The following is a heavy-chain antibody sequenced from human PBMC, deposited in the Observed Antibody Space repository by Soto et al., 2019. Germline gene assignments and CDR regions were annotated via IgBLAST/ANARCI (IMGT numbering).Heavy chain of an antibody. D-gene: IGHD2-15*01. CDR3: AREDPRQGGAFDI. CDR1: CGSFSFYY. V-gene: IGHV4-34*01. Sequence: LXLTFAVYCGSFSFYYGSWIRQPPGKGLEWIGEINHSGSTNYNPSLKSRVTISVDTSKNQFSLKLSSVTAADTAVYYCAREDPRQGGAFDIWGQGTMVTVS. J-gene: IGHJ3*02. CDR2: INHSGST.